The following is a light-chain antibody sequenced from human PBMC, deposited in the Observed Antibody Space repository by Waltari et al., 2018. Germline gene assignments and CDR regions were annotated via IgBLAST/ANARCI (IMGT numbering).Light chain of an antibody. V-gene: IGKV2-30*01. CDR3: MQGTHWPPVYT. CDR1: QSLVYSDGNTY. J-gene: IGKJ2*01. Sequence: DVVLTQSPLSLPVTLGQPASISCRSSQSLVYSDGNTYMNRFQQRPGQSPRRLIYKVSNRDSRVPDRFSGSGSGTECTLRSSRVEAEDIAVYYCMQGTHWPPVYTFGQGTKLEIK. CDR2: KVS.